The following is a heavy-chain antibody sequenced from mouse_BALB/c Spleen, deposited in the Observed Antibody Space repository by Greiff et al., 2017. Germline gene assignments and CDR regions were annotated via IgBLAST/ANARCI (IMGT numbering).Heavy chain of an antibody. J-gene: IGHJ2*01. CDR2: ISSGGSYT. Sequence: EVHLVESGGGLVKPGGSLKLSCAASGFTFSSYTMSWVRQTPEKRLEWVATISSGGSYTYYPDSVKGRFTISRDNAKNTLYLQMSSLKSEDTAMYYCTRDSTNGDYFDYWGQGTTLTVSS. CDR1: GFTFSSYT. CDR3: TRDSTNGDYFDY. V-gene: IGHV5-6-4*01.